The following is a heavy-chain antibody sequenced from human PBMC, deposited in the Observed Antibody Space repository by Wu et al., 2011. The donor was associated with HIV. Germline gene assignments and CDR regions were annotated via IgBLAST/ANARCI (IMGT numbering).Heavy chain of an antibody. CDR1: GYIFTDYY. Sequence: EVQLVQSGAEVKKPGATVKISCKVSGYIFTDYYTHWVQQAPGKGLEWMGLVDPEDGETIYVEKFQGRVTITADTSTSTVYMEVRSLRSDDTAVYYCARDPPGNPYYFDYWGQGTLVTVSS. J-gene: IGHJ4*02. V-gene: IGHV1-69-2*01. CDR3: ARDPPGNPYYFDY. CDR2: VDPEDGET.